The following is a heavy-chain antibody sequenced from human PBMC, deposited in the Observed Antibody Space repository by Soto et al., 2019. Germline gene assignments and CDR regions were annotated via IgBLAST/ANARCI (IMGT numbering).Heavy chain of an antibody. D-gene: IGHD3-16*01. J-gene: IGHJ4*02. Sequence: EVQLVESGGGLVQPGGSLRLSCAASGFTFSTYWMNWVRRPPGKGLEWVANLDQDGSERYYVDSVRGRFTISRDNAKNSLYLQMNSRRAEDTAVYYCVCGGNFFVYWGQGTLVTVSP. CDR3: VCGGNFFVY. CDR2: LDQDGSER. V-gene: IGHV3-7*01. CDR1: GFTFSTYW.